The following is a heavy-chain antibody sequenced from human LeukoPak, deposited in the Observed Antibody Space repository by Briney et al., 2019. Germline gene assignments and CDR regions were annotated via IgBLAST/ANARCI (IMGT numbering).Heavy chain of an antibody. CDR3: ARVLGELFDAFDT. Sequence: SETLSLTCTVSGGSISRGDYYWSWIRQSPGKGLEWIGYISYSGNSYHNPPLMSRVTISVDPSNSQSSLKLTSVTAADTAVYYCARVLGELFDAFDTWGPGTMVTVSS. CDR2: ISYSGNS. CDR1: GGSISRGDYY. J-gene: IGHJ3*02. V-gene: IGHV4-30-4*01. D-gene: IGHD3-10*01.